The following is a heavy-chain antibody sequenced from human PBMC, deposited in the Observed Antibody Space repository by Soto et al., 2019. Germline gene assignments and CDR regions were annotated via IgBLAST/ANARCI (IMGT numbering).Heavy chain of an antibody. CDR2: IYHSGTF. Sequence: SETLSLTCAVSGGSVESSSCWSWVRQAPGKGLEWIGEIYHSGTFNYNPSLASRVSVSVDKSANQFSLNLNSVTAADTAVYYCVRSVPAATWAYNGMDVWGQGTTVTVSS. J-gene: IGHJ6*02. CDR3: VRSVPAATWAYNGMDV. D-gene: IGHD2-15*01. V-gene: IGHV4-4*02. CDR1: GGSVESSSC.